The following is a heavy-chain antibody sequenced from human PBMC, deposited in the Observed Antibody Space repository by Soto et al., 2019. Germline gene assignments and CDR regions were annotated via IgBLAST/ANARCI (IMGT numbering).Heavy chain of an antibody. V-gene: IGHV4-39*01. Sequence: QLQLQESGPGLVKPSETLSLTCTVSGGSISSSSYYWGWIRQPPGKGLEWIGSIYYSGSTYYNPSLKSRVTISVDTSKSQFSLKLSSVTAADTAVYYCARLIFGVVIPIRYFDLWGRGTLVTVSS. CDR1: GGSISSSSYY. D-gene: IGHD3-3*01. J-gene: IGHJ2*01. CDR3: ARLIFGVVIPIRYFDL. CDR2: IYYSGST.